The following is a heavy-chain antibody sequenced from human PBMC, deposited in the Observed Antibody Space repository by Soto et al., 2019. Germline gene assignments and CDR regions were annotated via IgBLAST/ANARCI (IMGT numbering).Heavy chain of an antibody. CDR3: GRLNPRRHSHY. V-gene: IGHV4-61*01. J-gene: IGHJ4*02. CDR2: IYYSGST. CDR1: GGSVSNGSNY. Sequence: SETLSLTCTVSGGSVSNGSNYWSWIRQPPGKGLEWIGYIYYSGSTNYNPSLKSRVTISVDTSTNQFSLKLSSVTAADTAVYYCGRLNPRRHSHYWCQATLVTLSS.